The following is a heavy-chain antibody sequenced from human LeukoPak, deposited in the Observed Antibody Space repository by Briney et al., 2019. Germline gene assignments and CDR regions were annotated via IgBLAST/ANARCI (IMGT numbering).Heavy chain of an antibody. V-gene: IGHV4-59*01. CDR3: ARVTEWNDFDY. J-gene: IGHJ4*02. CDR1: GASISNYY. Sequence: SETLSLTCTVSGASISNYYWSWIRQPPGKTLEWIGYMIYSGSTNYNPSLKSRVTMSIDTSKNEFSLSLTSVTAADTAVYYCARVTEWNDFDYWGQGTLVTVSS. CDR2: MIYSGST. D-gene: IGHD1-1*01.